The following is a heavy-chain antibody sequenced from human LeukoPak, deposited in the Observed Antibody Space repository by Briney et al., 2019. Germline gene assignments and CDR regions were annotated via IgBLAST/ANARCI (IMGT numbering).Heavy chain of an antibody. CDR2: INHSGST. J-gene: IGHJ4*02. V-gene: IGHV4-34*01. Sequence: SETLSLTCAVYGGSFSGYYWSWIRQPPGKGLEWIGEINHSGSTNYNPSLKSRVTISVDTSKNQFSLKLSSVTAADTAVYYCASMGIAAAGTRFDYWGQGTPVTVSS. D-gene: IGHD6-13*01. CDR1: GGSFSGYY. CDR3: ASMGIAAAGTRFDY.